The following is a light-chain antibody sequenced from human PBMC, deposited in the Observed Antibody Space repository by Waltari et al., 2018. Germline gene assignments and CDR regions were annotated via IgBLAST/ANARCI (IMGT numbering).Light chain of an antibody. J-gene: IGLJ1*01. CDR3: CSYVGLGTYV. Sequence: QSGLPQPAPASGSSGQSSTIPCPGHSSEFGNHNLVPWYQQRPGKAPRLLIYEVTKRAPGTSDRFSASKSGNTASLSISGLQAQEDEADYYCCSYVGLGTYVFGTGTKVTV. V-gene: IGLV2-23*02. CDR1: SSEFGNHNL. CDR2: EVT.